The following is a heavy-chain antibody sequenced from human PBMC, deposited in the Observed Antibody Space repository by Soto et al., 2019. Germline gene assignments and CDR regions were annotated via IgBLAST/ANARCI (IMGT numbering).Heavy chain of an antibody. Sequence: SETLSLTCTVSGGSISSYYWSWIRQPPGKGLEWIGYIYYSGSTNYNPSLKSRVTISVDTSKNQFSLKLSSVTAADTAVYYCAREHHYCSGGSCYSKYFDYWGQGTLVTVSS. J-gene: IGHJ4*02. V-gene: IGHV4-59*01. CDR3: AREHHYCSGGSCYSKYFDY. CDR1: GGSISSYY. D-gene: IGHD2-15*01. CDR2: IYYSGST.